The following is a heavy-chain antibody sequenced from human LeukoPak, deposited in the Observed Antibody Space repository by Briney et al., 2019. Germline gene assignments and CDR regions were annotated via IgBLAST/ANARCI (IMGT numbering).Heavy chain of an antibody. CDR3: ARDLVTVTKGFDI. CDR2: ISHIGRT. CDR1: GDSFSSHY. Sequence: PSETLSLTCAVSGDSFSSHYWTWIRQSPGTGLEWIGYISHIGRTNYNPSLKSRVTISIDTSKNQFSLRLRSVTAADTAVYYCARDLVTVTKGFDIWGQGTMVSVSS. J-gene: IGHJ3*02. V-gene: IGHV4-59*11. D-gene: IGHD4-17*01.